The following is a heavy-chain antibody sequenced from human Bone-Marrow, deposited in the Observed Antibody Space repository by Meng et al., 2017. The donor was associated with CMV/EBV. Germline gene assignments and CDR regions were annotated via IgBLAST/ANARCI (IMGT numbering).Heavy chain of an antibody. CDR3: ARGAPRQAYYYGSGSYYKQVYFDY. V-gene: IGHV4-34*01. D-gene: IGHD3-10*01. Sequence: YWIWIRQPPGKGLEWIGEINHSGGTNYNPSLKSRVTISVDTSKKQFSLRLSSVTAADTAVYYCARGAPRQAYYYGSGSYYKQVYFDYWGQGTLVTVSS. CDR2: INHSGGT. J-gene: IGHJ4*02. CDR1: Y.